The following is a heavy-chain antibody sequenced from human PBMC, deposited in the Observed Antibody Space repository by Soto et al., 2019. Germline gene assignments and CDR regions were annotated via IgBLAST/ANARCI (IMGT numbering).Heavy chain of an antibody. J-gene: IGHJ4*02. CDR3: ARDYGSGTLDY. Sequence: QVQLVESGGGVVQPGRSLRLSCAASGFTFSSYGMHWVRQAPGKGLEWVAVIWYDGSNKYYADSVNGRVTISRDNSKNTLDRQMNSLRAEDRAVDYRARDYGSGTLDYWGQGTLVTVSS. CDR1: GFTFSSYG. CDR2: IWYDGSNK. V-gene: IGHV3-33*01. D-gene: IGHD3-10*01.